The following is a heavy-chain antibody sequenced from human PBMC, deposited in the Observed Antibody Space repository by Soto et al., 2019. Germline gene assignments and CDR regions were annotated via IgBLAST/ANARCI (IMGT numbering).Heavy chain of an antibody. CDR3: VTPPGIQLWREYGFDI. V-gene: IGHV3-53*01. J-gene: IGHJ3*02. Sequence: GWSLRLSCASSVFTVNSNFMSWVRQAPGKGLEWVSVIYSGGSTYYADSVKGRFTISRDDSKNTLYLQMNSLRAEDTAVYYCVTPPGIQLWREYGFDIWGPGTVVTVSS. D-gene: IGHD5-18*01. CDR2: IYSGGST. CDR1: VFTVNSNF.